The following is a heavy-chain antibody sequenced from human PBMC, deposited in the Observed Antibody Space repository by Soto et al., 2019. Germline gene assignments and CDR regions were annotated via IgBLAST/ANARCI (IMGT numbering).Heavy chain of an antibody. CDR1: GFTFSSYS. CDR2: ISSSSSTI. J-gene: IGHJ4*02. D-gene: IGHD3-3*01. V-gene: IGHV3-48*01. Sequence: GGSLRLSCAASGFTFSSYSMNWVRQAPGKGLEWVSYISSSSSTIYYADSVKGRFTISRDNAKNSLYLQMNSLRAEDTAVYYCARDPYDFWSGYGYYFDYWGQGTLVTVSS. CDR3: ARDPYDFWSGYGYYFDY.